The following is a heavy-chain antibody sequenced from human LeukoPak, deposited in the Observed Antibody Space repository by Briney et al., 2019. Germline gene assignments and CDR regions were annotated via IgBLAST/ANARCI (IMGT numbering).Heavy chain of an antibody. CDR2: INHSGST. CDR1: GGSINSGDYY. CDR3: ARSPSSFQWWLRGGYFDY. D-gene: IGHD2-15*01. Sequence: SETLSLTCTVSGGSINSGDYYWTWIRQPPGKGLEWIGEINHSGSTNYSPSLKSRVTISVDTSKNQFSLKLSSVTAADTAVYYCARSPSSFQWWLRGGYFDYWGQGTLVTVSS. J-gene: IGHJ4*02. V-gene: IGHV4-34*01.